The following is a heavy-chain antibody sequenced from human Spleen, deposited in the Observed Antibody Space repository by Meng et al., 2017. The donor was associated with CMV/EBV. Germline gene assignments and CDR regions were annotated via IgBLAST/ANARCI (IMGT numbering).Heavy chain of an antibody. CDR3: ARVSFGSASSDV. J-gene: IGHJ6*02. Sequence: GESLKISCAASGFTFSTAWMGWVRQAPGKGLEWVANIKRDGSEKYYVDSVKGRFTISRDNAKNSLYLQMNSLRVKDTAVYYCARVSFGSASSDVWGQGTTVTVSS. CDR1: GFTFSTAW. V-gene: IGHV3-7*01. CDR2: IKRDGSEK. D-gene: IGHD3-3*01.